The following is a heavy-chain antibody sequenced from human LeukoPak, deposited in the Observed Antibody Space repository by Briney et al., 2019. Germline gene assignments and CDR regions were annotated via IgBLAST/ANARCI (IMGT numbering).Heavy chain of an antibody. CDR2: ISSSSSYI. CDR1: GFTFSSYE. CDR3: ARGRYDSSGYYPIFDF. V-gene: IGHV3-21*01. J-gene: IGHJ4*02. D-gene: IGHD3-22*01. Sequence: SGGSLRLSCAASGFTFSSYEMNWVRQAPGKGLEWVSSISSSSSYIYYADSVKGRFTISRDNAKKSLYLQMNSLRAEDTAVYYCARGRYDSSGYYPIFDFWGQGTLVTVSS.